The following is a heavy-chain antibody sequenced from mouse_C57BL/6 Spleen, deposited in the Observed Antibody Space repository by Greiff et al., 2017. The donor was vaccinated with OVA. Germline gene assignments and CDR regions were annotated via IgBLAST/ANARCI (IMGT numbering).Heavy chain of an antibody. CDR1: GYSFTSYY. CDR3: ARKDKFYYFDY. CDR2: IYPGSGNT. Sequence: VQLQQSGPELVKPGASVKISCKASGYSFTSYYIHWVKQRPGQGLEWIGWIYPGSGNTKYNEKFKGKATLTADTSSSTAYMQLSSLTSEDSAVYYCARKDKFYYFDYWGQGTTLTVSS. V-gene: IGHV1-66*01. J-gene: IGHJ2*01.